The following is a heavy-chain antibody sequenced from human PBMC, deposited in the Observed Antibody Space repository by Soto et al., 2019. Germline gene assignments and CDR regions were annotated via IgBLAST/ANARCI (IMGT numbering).Heavy chain of an antibody. CDR2: IYYSGST. CDR1: GGSISSGGYY. Sequence: QVQLQESGPGLVKPSQTLSLTCTVSGGSISSGGYYWSWIRQHPGKGLEWIGYIYYSGSTYYNPSPKRRVTISVDTYKNQFSLELRSVAAADTAVYYCARESFKAVAGLFDSWGQGTLVTVSS. V-gene: IGHV4-31*03. D-gene: IGHD6-19*01. CDR3: ARESFKAVAGLFDS. J-gene: IGHJ4*02.